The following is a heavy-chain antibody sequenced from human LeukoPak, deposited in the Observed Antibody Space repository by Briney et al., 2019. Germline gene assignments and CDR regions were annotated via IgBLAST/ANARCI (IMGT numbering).Heavy chain of an antibody. D-gene: IGHD2-15*01. V-gene: IGHV3-30*02. CDR1: GLTFTSHG. Sequence: GGTLRLSCTASGLTFTSHGFHWLRQVVGKRLEWVAFVRNDGSDTYHTNSVKGRFSISRDDSKNSLYLQMNSLRPEDTAIYYCARDRGRDYFDSWGQGTQVTVSS. CDR3: ARDRGRDYFDS. J-gene: IGHJ4*02. CDR2: VRNDGSDT.